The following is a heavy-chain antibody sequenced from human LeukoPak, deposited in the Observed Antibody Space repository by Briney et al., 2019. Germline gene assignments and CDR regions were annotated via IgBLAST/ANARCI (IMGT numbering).Heavy chain of an antibody. J-gene: IGHJ4*02. D-gene: IGHD4-11*01. CDR2: ISGSGGST. CDR3: ANTKRGYSDFDY. Sequence: PGGSLRLSCAASGFTFSSYSMNWVRQAPGKGLEWVSAISGSGGSTYYADSVKGRFTISRDNSKNTLYLQMNSLRAEDTAVYYCANTKRGYSDFDYWGQGTLVTVSS. V-gene: IGHV3-23*01. CDR1: GFTFSSYS.